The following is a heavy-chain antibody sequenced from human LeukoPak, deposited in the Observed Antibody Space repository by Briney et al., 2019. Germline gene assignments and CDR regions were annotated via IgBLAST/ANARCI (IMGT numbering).Heavy chain of an antibody. Sequence: SETLSLTCTVSGCSISSSSYYWGWIRQPPGKGLEWIGSIYYSGSTYYNPSVKSRVTISIDTSKNQFSLNLSSVTAADTAVYYCATTSGGGKTAVVTPNRGHNWFDPWGQGTLVTVSS. D-gene: IGHD4-11*01. V-gene: IGHV4-39*01. CDR2: IYYSGST. CDR1: GCSISSSSYY. CDR3: ATTSGGGKTAVVTPNRGHNWFDP. J-gene: IGHJ5*02.